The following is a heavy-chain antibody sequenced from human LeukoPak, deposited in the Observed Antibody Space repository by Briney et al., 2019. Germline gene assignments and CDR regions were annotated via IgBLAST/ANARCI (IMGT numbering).Heavy chain of an antibody. CDR3: ARDHGRDGYIPVGY. CDR2: IKQAESER. Sequence: GGSLRLSCAGSGFSISNYWMSWVRQAPGKGLEWVANIKQAESERFYVDSVKDRFIIARENAENSVYLQMNSLRDEETAVYYCARDHGRDGYIPVGYWGQGTLVTVSS. V-gene: IGHV3-7*01. D-gene: IGHD5-12*01. J-gene: IGHJ4*02. CDR1: GFSISNYW.